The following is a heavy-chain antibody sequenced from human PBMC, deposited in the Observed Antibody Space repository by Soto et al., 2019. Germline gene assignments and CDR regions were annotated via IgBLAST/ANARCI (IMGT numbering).Heavy chain of an antibody. CDR2: IYYSGST. D-gene: IGHD4-17*01. CDR1: GGSISSSSYY. V-gene: IGHV4-39*01. J-gene: IGHJ4*02. CDR3: ARHFGDYSSVFDY. Sequence: PSETLSLTCTVSGGSISSSSYYWGWIRQPPGKGLEWIGSIYYSGSTYYNPSLKSRVTISVDTSKNQFSLKLSSVTAADTAVYYCARHFGDYSSVFDYWGQGTLVTVSS.